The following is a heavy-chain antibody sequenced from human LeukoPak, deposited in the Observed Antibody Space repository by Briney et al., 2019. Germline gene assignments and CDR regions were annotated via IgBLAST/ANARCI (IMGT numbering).Heavy chain of an antibody. CDR3: VRGVSSAWSTFDY. V-gene: IGHV3-30-3*01. Sequence: GRSLRLSCAASGFTFSDYPMHWVRQAPGKGLEWVAIISYDGSNNYYADSVKGRFTISRDDSKNTLYLQVNSLRPEDTAVYYCVRGVSSAWSTFDYWGQGTLVTVSS. J-gene: IGHJ4*02. D-gene: IGHD6-19*01. CDR1: GFTFSDYP. CDR2: ISYDGSNN.